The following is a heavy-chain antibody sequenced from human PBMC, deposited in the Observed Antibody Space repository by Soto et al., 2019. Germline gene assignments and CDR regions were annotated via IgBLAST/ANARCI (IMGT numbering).Heavy chain of an antibody. J-gene: IGHJ4*02. D-gene: IGHD1-26*01. CDR3: TRESTSTLGIVGAIYGDH. Sequence: EVQLVESGGGLEQPGGSLRLSCAASGFSFSTYSMNWVRQAPGKGLEWVSYISSSSSTVYYADSVKGRFTISRDNAENSLYLQMNSLRDEDTAVYYCTRESTSTLGIVGAIYGDHWGQGTLVTVSS. CDR1: GFSFSTYS. V-gene: IGHV3-48*02. CDR2: ISSSSSTV.